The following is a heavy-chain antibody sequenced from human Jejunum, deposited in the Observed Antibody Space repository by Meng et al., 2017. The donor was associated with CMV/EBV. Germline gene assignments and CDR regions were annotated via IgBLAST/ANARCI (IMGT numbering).Heavy chain of an antibody. D-gene: IGHD2-8*01. CDR2: ISDSGRST. CDR3: AKAPSPYCSNGVCYRFDS. J-gene: IGHJ4*02. V-gene: IGHV3-23*01. CDR1: SSYA. Sequence: SSYAMRWVRQAPGKGLEWVSAISDSGRSTYYADSVKGRFTISRDNSKNTLYLQMNSLRAEDTAVYYCAKAPSPYCSNGVCYRFDSWGQGTLVTVSS.